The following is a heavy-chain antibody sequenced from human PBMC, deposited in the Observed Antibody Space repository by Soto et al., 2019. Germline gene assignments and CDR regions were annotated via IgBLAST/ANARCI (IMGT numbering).Heavy chain of an antibody. CDR1: GSIFRGYG. V-gene: IGHV3-33*01. D-gene: IGHD2-8*01. J-gene: IGHJ4*02. Sequence: QVQLVESGGGVVQPGRSLRLSCAASGSIFRGYGMHWIRQAPGKGLEWVAVIRFDGSNIDYADSVMGGFTISRDNSKNTLYLEMNSLRVEDTAVYYCARDGVGVTAFWGYLHYWGQGTLVTVSS. CDR2: IRFDGSNI. CDR3: ARDGVGVTAFWGYLHY.